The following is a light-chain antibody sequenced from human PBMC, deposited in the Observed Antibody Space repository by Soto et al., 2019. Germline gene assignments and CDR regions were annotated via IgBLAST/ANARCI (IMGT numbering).Light chain of an antibody. CDR2: AVS. CDR3: SSYTSSSYD. Sequence: QSVLTQPASVSGSPGQSITISCTGASSDVGDYDYVSWYQHRPGKAPKLIIYAVSNRPSGVSNRFSGSKSGNTASLTISGLQAEDEADYYCSSYTSSSYDFGTGTKVTVL. J-gene: IGLJ1*01. V-gene: IGLV2-14*03. CDR1: SSDVGDYDY.